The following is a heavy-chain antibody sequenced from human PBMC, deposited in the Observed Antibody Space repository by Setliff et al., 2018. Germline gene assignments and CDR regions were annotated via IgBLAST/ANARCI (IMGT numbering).Heavy chain of an antibody. CDR1: GGTFSSYA. CDR3: ARDLYSSSPGGFYYYYYYMDV. D-gene: IGHD6-6*01. V-gene: IGHV1-46*01. CDR2: INPSGGST. Sequence: ASVKVSCKASGGTFSSYAISWVRQAPGQGLEWMGIINPSGGSTSYAQKFQGRVTMTRDTSTSTVYMELSSLRSEDTAVYYCARDLYSSSPGGFYYYYYYMDVWGKGTTVTVSS. J-gene: IGHJ6*03.